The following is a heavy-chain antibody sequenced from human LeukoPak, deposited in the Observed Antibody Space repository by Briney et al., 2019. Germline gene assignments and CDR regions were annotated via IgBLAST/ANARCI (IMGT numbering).Heavy chain of an antibody. D-gene: IGHD3-22*01. J-gene: IGHJ6*03. CDR2: IIPIFGTA. Sequence: SVKVSCKASGGTFSSYAISWVRQAPGQGLEWMGGIIPIFGTANYAQKFQGRVTITADESTSTAYMELSSLRSEDTAVYYCASEYYYDSSGYYDNYMDVWGKGTTVTVSS. CDR1: GGTFSSYA. CDR3: ASEYYYDSSGYYDNYMDV. V-gene: IGHV1-69*01.